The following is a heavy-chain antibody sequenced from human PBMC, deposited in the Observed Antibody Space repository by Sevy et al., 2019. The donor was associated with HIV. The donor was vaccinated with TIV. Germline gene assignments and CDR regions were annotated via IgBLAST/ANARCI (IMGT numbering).Heavy chain of an antibody. D-gene: IGHD3-22*01. CDR3: ATTKDYYDSSGYPFDD. CDR1: GYTLTKLS. Sequence: ASVKVSCTVSGYTLTKLSMHWVRQAPGKGPEWLGTFDPEDGDPEDGETVYAQKFQDRVIMTDDISTDTAYMELSSLTSEDTAVYYCATTKDYYDSSGYPFDDWGQGTLATVSS. CDR2: FDPEDGDPEDGET. J-gene: IGHJ4*02. V-gene: IGHV1-24*01.